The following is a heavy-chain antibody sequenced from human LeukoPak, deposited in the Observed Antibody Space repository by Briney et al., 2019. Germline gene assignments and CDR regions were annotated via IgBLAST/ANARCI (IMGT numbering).Heavy chain of an antibody. V-gene: IGHV3-23*01. J-gene: IGHJ2*01. CDR1: GFTFSSYA. CDR2: ISGSGGST. CDR3: AKDRTVGASYWYFDL. D-gene: IGHD1-26*01. Sequence: GGSLRLSCAASGFTFSSYAMSWVRQAPGKGLEWVSAISGSGGSTYYADSVKGRFTISRDNSKNTLYLHMNTLRAEDTAIYYCAKDRTVGASYWYFDLWGRGTLVTVSS.